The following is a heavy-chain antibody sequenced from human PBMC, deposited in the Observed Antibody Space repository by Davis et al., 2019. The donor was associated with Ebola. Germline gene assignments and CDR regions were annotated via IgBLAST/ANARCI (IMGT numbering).Heavy chain of an antibody. CDR1: GFTFTSSA. D-gene: IGHD3-3*01. CDR3: AADDPVLRFLEGGHYYGMDV. CDR2: IVIGSGNT. J-gene: IGHJ6*02. Sequence: SVKVSCKASGFTFTSSAVQWVRQARGQRLEWIGWIVIGSGNTNYAQKFQERVTITRDMSTSTAYMELSSLRSEDTAVYYCAADDPVLRFLEGGHYYGMDVWGQGTTVTVSS. V-gene: IGHV1-58*01.